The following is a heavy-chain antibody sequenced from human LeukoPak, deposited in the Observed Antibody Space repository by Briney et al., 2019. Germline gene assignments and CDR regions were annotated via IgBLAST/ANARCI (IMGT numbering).Heavy chain of an antibody. V-gene: IGHV1-2*02. CDR3: ARATYYYDSSGPQGFY. J-gene: IGHJ4*02. CDR1: GYTFTGYY. D-gene: IGHD3-22*01. CDR2: INPNSGGT. Sequence: ASVKVSCKASGYTFTGYYMHWVRQAPGQGLEWMGWINPNSGGTNYAQKFRGRVTMTRDTSISTAYMELSRLRSDDTAVYYCARATYYYDSSGPQGFYWGQGTLVTVSS.